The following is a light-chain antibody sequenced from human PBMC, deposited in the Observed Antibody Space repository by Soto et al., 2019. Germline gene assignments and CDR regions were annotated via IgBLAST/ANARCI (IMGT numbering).Light chain of an antibody. CDR2: SNY. CDR3: AAWDDILRGWV. CDR1: SSNIESNT. Sequence: QSVLTQPPSASGTPGQRVTISCSGSSSNIESNTVTWYQQLPGTAPKLVIYSNYDRPSGVPDRFSGSTSGTSASLVIRGLQSEDEADYYCAAWDDILRGWVFGGGTKLTVL. V-gene: IGLV1-44*01. J-gene: IGLJ3*02.